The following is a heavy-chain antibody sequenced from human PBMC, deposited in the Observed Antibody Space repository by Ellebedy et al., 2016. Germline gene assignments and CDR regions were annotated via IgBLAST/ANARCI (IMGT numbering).Heavy chain of an antibody. CDR2: ISSSSTNT. CDR1: GFIFSTYT. V-gene: IGHV3-21*01. D-gene: IGHD3-22*01. J-gene: IGHJ4*02. CDR3: LRGDNRDY. Sequence: GGSLRLSCAASGFIFSTYTMNWVRQAPGQGLEWVASISSSSTNTHYADSVRGRFTISRDNAKNSLFLQMNSLKVEDTAVYYCLRGDNRDYWGQGTLVTVSS.